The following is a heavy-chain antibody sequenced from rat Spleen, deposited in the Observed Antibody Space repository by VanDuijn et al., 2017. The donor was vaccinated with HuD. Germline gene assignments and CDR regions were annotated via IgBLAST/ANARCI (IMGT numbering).Heavy chain of an antibody. J-gene: IGHJ3*01. CDR2: ISPSGVTT. V-gene: IGHV5-7*01. CDR1: GFTFSDYN. CDR3: TRRITRSGWFAY. D-gene: IGHD1-4*01. Sequence: EVQLVESGGGLVQPGRSLKLSCAASGFTFSDYNMAWVRQAPKKGLEWVATISPSGVTTNYRDSMKGRFTISRDSGKRNLYLQMDSLRSEDTATYYCTRRITRSGWFAYWGQGTLVTVSS.